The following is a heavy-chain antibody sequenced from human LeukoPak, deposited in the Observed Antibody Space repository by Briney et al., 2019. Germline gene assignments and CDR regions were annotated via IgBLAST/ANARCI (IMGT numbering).Heavy chain of an antibody. CDR3: ARDRDVLMVYPSGMDV. Sequence: GGSLRLSCAASGFTFSSYEMNWVRQAPGKGLEWVSYISSSGSTIYYADSVKGRFTISRDNAKNSLYLQMNSLRAEDTAVYYCARDRDVLMVYPSGMDVWGQGTRVTVSS. V-gene: IGHV3-48*03. CDR2: ISSSGSTI. J-gene: IGHJ6*02. CDR1: GFTFSSYE. D-gene: IGHD2-8*01.